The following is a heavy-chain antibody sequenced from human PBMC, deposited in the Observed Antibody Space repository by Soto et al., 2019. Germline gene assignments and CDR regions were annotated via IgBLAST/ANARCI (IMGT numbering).Heavy chain of an antibody. CDR1: GFTSSSYW. J-gene: IGHJ4*02. D-gene: IGHD6-13*01. Sequence: PGGSLRLSCAASGFTSSSYWMHWVRQAPGKGLVWVSRINSDGSSTSYADSVKGRFTISRDNAKNTLYLQMNSLRAEDTAVYYCARDHSSSWDAPLDFDYWGQGTLVTVS. V-gene: IGHV3-74*01. CDR3: ARDHSSSWDAPLDFDY. CDR2: INSDGSST.